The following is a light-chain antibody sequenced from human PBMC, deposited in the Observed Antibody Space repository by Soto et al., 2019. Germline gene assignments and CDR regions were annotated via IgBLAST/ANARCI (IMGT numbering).Light chain of an antibody. CDR1: QSVSSY. Sequence: EIVLTQSPATLSLSPGGRATLSCRASQSVSSYLAWYQQKPGQAPRLLIYDASNRATGIPARFSGSGSGTDFTLTISSLEPEDFAVYYCQQRSNWPLPLTFGGGTKVEIK. CDR2: DAS. CDR3: QQRSNWPLPLT. J-gene: IGKJ4*01. V-gene: IGKV3-11*01.